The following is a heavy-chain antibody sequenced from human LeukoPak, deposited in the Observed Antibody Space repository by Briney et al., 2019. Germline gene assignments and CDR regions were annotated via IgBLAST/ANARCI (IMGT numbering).Heavy chain of an antibody. V-gene: IGHV3-23*01. CDR1: GFTFSSYA. D-gene: IGHD2-2*01. CDR3: AKDLGYCSSTTCYFDY. Sequence: GGSLRLSCAASGFTFSSYAMSWVRQAPGKGLEWVSAISGSGGSTYYADSVKGRITISRDNSKNTLYLQMNSLRAEDTAVYNCAKDLGYCSSTTCYFDYWGQGTLVTVSS. J-gene: IGHJ4*02. CDR2: ISGSGGST.